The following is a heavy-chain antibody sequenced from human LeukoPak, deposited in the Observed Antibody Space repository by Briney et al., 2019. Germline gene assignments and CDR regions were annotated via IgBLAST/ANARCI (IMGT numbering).Heavy chain of an antibody. CDR3: ARVYSTIFGVVRNWFDP. Sequence: GGSLRLSCAASGFTFSSYTMNWVRQAPGKGLEWVSSISSSSSYIYYADSVKGRFTISRDNAKNLLYLQMNSLRAEDTAVYYCARVYSTIFGVVRNWFDPWGQGTLVTVSS. CDR2: ISSSSSYI. CDR1: GFTFSSYT. D-gene: IGHD3-3*01. J-gene: IGHJ5*02. V-gene: IGHV3-21*01.